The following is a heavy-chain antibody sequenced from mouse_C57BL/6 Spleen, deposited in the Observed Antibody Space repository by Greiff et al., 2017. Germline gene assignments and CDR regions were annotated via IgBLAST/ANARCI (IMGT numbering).Heavy chain of an antibody. CDR1: GYTFTSYW. CDR3: ARQGDDDGAWFGD. V-gene: IGHV1-69*01. Sequence: QVQLQQPGAELVMPGASVKLSCKASGYTFTSYWMHWVKQRPGQGLEWIGEIDPSDSYTNYNQKFKGKSTLTVDTSSSTAYMQRSSLTSEDSAVYCCARQGDDDGAWFGDWGQGTLVTVSA. CDR2: IDPSDSYT. J-gene: IGHJ3*01. D-gene: IGHD2-4*01.